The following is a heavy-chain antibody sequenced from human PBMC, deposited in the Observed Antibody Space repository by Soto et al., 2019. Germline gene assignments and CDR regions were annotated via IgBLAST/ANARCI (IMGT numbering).Heavy chain of an antibody. CDR2: IIPIFGTA. CDR1: GGTFSSYA. CDR3: ASARDYYDSSGRSPGAFDY. J-gene: IGHJ4*02. V-gene: IGHV1-69*01. Sequence: QVQLVQSGAEVKKPGSSVKVSCKASGGTFSSYAISWVRQAPGQGLEWMGGIIPIFGTANYAQKFQGRVTITADESTSPAYMELSSLRSEDTAVYYCASARDYYDSSGRSPGAFDYWGQGTLVTVSS. D-gene: IGHD3-22*01.